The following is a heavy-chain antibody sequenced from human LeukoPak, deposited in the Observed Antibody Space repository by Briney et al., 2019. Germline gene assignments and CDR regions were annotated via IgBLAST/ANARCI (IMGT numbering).Heavy chain of an antibody. V-gene: IGHV3-30*04. J-gene: IGHJ4*02. Sequence: PGRSLRLSCAASGFTFSSYAMHWVRQAPGKGLEWVAVISYDGSNKYYADSVKGRFTISRDNSKNTLYLQMNSLRAEDTAVYYCARVSDDYSNRYFDYWGQGTLVTVSS. CDR1: GFTFSSYA. D-gene: IGHD4-11*01. CDR2: ISYDGSNK. CDR3: ARVSDDYSNRYFDY.